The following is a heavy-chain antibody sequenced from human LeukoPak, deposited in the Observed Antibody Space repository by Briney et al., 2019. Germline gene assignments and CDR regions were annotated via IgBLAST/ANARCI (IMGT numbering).Heavy chain of an antibody. D-gene: IGHD3-16*01. CDR2: MNPSSGNT. J-gene: IGHJ4*02. CDR3: ARGLNDYLDY. CDR1: GYTFTIYD. V-gene: IGHV1-8*01. Sequence: GASVTVSCTASGYTFTIYDINWVRQAPGQGREWMGWMNPSSGNTGYAQKFQGRVTMTTNTSISTAYMELSSLRSEDTAVYYCARGLNDYLDYWGQGTLVTVSS.